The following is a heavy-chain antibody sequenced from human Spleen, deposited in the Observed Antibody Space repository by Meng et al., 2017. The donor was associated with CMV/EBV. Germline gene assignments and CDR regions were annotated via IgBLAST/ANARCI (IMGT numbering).Heavy chain of an antibody. J-gene: IGHJ4*02. CDR3: ARVPPYGNYIDY. CDR1: GGSISSSSYY. D-gene: IGHD3-10*01. CDR2: IYYSGST. V-gene: IGHV4-39*07. Sequence: LQLQRLGPGLVKPSEPPSLPCTVSGGSISSSSYYWGWIRQPPGKGLEWIGSIYYSGSTYYNPSLKSRVTISVDTSKNQFSLKLSSVTAADTAVYYCARVPPYGNYIDYWGQGTLVTVSS.